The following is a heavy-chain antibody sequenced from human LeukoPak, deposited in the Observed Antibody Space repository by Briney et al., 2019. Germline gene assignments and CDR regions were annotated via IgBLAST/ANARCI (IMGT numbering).Heavy chain of an antibody. Sequence: SETLSLTCTVSGGSTSSFYWSWIRQPPGKGLEWIGYMHYGGSPNYNPSLKSRVITSLDTSKKQFSLKLNSVTTADTAVYYCVTGRYSYGWYDHWGQGILVIVSS. J-gene: IGHJ5*02. V-gene: IGHV4-59*13. CDR1: GGSTSSFY. D-gene: IGHD1-26*01. CDR2: MHYGGSP. CDR3: VTGRYSYGWYDH.